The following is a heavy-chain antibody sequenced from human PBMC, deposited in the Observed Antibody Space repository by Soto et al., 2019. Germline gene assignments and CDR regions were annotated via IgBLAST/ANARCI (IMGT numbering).Heavy chain of an antibody. CDR2: IYWDDDK. J-gene: IGHJ6*02. CDR1: GFSLSTSGVG. Sequence: QITLKESGPTLVKPTQTLTLTCTFSGFSLSTSGVGVGWIRQPPGKALEWLALIYWDDDKRYSPSLKSRLTITKDTSKNQVVLTMTNMDPVDTATYYCAHSHYDHVWGSYRASGYYYGMDVWGQGTTVTVSS. V-gene: IGHV2-5*02. CDR3: AHSHYDHVWGSYRASGYYYGMDV. D-gene: IGHD3-16*02.